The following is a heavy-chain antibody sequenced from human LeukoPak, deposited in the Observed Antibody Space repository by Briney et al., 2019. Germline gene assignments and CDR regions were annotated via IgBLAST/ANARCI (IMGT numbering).Heavy chain of an antibody. V-gene: IGHV3-7*01. CDR1: GFTFSSYW. D-gene: IGHD6-19*01. J-gene: IGHJ1*01. Sequence: GGSLRLSCAASGFTFSSYWMSWVRQAPGKGLEWVANIKQDGSEKYYVDSVKGRFTISRDNAKNSLYLQMNSLRAEDTAVYYCARDGGSGWYSYFQHWGQGTLVTVSS. CDR3: ARDGGSGWYSYFQH. CDR2: IKQDGSEK.